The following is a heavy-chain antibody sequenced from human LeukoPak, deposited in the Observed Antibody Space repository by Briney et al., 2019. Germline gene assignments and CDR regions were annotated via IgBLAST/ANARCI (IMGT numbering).Heavy chain of an antibody. CDR3: ARAAESNAFDI. J-gene: IGHJ3*02. CDR1: GYTFTSYY. V-gene: IGHV1-46*01. CDR2: INPSGGST. Sequence: ASVKVSCKASGYTFTSYYMHWVRQAPGQGLEWMGIINPSGGSTSYAQKFQGRVTMTRDTFTSTVYMELSSLRSEDTAVYYCARAAESNAFDIWGQGTMVTVSS.